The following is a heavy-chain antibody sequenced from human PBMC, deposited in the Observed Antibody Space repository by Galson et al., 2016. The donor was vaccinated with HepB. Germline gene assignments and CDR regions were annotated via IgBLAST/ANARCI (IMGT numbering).Heavy chain of an antibody. Sequence: SLRLSCAASGFSISDYYMSWIRQAPGKGLEWVSYISGSSSIIFYGDSVKGRFTVSRDNAENSLYLQMTSLGAEDTAMYFCARSPDYYGSGTYYDDEYWGQGTLVTVAS. D-gene: IGHD3-10*01. CDR3: ARSPDYYGSGTYYDDEY. V-gene: IGHV3-11*04. CDR1: GFSISDYY. CDR2: ISGSSSII. J-gene: IGHJ4*02.